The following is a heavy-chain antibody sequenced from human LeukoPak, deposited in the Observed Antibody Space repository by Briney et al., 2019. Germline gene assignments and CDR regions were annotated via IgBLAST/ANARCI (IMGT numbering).Heavy chain of an antibody. CDR1: GGSITSYY. Sequence: SETLSLTCTVSGGSITSYYWTYIRQPAGKGLEWIGRIHTSGSTNYNPSLKSRVTTSLDTSKNQFSLNLSSVTAADTAMYYCTAYCGGDCYPENWYFDLWGRGTLVTVSS. V-gene: IGHV4-4*07. J-gene: IGHJ2*01. CDR2: IHTSGST. CDR3: TAYCGGDCYPENWYFDL. D-gene: IGHD2-21*01.